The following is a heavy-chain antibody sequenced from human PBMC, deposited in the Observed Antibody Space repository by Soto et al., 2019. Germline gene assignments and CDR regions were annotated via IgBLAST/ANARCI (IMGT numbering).Heavy chain of an antibody. CDR1: RYSMTTSNL. V-gene: IGHV4-28*03. D-gene: IGHD5-18*01. CDR2: IYYSGAT. Sequence: SETLSLTCTVSRYSMTTSNLWGWIRQPPGKGLEWIGYIYYSGATDYNPSLKSRVTMSVDTSKKQFSLKLSSVTAEDTAVYYCAKGFSAMVTNAFDIWGQGTMVTVSS. CDR3: AKGFSAMVTNAFDI. J-gene: IGHJ3*02.